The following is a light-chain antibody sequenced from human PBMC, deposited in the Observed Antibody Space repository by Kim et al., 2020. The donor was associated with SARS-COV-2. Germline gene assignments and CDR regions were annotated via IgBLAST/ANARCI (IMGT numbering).Light chain of an antibody. CDR2: RNN. CDR3: AAWDDSLSGWV. V-gene: IGLV1-47*01. J-gene: IGLJ3*02. CDR1: GSHIGSNY. Sequence: GQRVTISSSGSGSHIGSNYVYWPHQCPGTAPKVLIYRNNLRPSGVPDRVSGSKSGTSASLAISDLRSEDEAEYYCAAWDDSLSGWVFGGGTQLTVL.